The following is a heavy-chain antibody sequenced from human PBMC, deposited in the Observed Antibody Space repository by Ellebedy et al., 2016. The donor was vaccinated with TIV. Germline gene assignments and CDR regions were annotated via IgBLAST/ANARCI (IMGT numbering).Heavy chain of an antibody. V-gene: IGHV1-2*02. J-gene: IGHJ6*02. CDR1: GYIFTAYY. D-gene: IGHD6-25*01. CDR3: ATSLTPATYNYYGLDV. CDR2: INSDSGGT. Sequence: ASVKVSCKTSGYIFTAYYIHWVRQAPGQGLEWMGWINSDSGGTNFPQKFQGRVTMTTDTSTSTCYMEVRSLRSDDTAVYYCATSLTPATYNYYGLDVWGQGTTVTVSS.